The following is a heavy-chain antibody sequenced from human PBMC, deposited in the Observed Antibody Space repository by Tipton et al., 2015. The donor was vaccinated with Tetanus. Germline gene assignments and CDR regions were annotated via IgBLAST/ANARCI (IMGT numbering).Heavy chain of an antibody. J-gene: IGHJ4*02. Sequence: TLSLTCTISGDSMSPYYWGWLRQPPGKGLEWIGYVSDSGSTNYNPSLKSRVTISVDTSKNQFSLKLSSVTAADTAVYYCARGTGDYWGQGTLVTVSS. CDR2: VSDSGST. V-gene: IGHV4-59*01. CDR1: GDSMSPYY. CDR3: ARGTGDY. D-gene: IGHD1-14*01.